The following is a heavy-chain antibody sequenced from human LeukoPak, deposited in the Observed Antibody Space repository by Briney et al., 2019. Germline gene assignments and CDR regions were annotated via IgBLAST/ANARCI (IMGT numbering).Heavy chain of an antibody. J-gene: IGHJ4*02. CDR1: GYTFTGYY. V-gene: IGHV1-2*02. D-gene: IGHD6-19*01. Sequence: ASVKVSCKASGYTFTGYYMHWVRQAPGQGLDWMGWINPNSGDTNYAQKFQGRVTLTRDTSISTAYMELSRLTSDDTASYFCASTYSSGWNFHYWGQGALVAVSS. CDR2: INPNSGDT. CDR3: ASTYSSGWNFHY.